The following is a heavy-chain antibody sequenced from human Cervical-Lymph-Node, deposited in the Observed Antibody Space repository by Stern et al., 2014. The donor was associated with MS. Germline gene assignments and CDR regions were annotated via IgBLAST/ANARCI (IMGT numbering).Heavy chain of an antibody. CDR2: IYSRGTT. V-gene: IGHV4-30-2*01. J-gene: IGHJ3*01. D-gene: IGHD2-15*01. Sequence: QLQLQESGSGLVKPSQTLSLTCGVADITSGGYYWSWIRQPPGKGLEWIGYIYSRGTTYYNPSLRGRVTISIDRSKKEFSLSLTSVTAADTAVYYCAREGDRYCTGGNCYYHDALTVWGRGTLVTVSS. CDR3: AREGDRYCTGGNCYYHDALTV. CDR1: DITSGGYY.